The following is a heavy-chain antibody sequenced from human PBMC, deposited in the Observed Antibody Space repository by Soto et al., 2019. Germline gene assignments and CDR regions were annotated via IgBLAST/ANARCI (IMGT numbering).Heavy chain of an antibody. J-gene: IGHJ6*02. CDR2: IDPNDGST. Sequence: QVQLVQSGAEVKKPGASLKVSCKASGYPFSRYYVHWVRQAPGQGLAWMGIIDPNDGSTNLAQQFQGRVTRTSDTSTSTVYMELKNVRSEDTAVYYCARDLGPEDRLAPGYFHYGLDVWGQGTTVTVFS. V-gene: IGHV1-46*01. CDR1: GYPFSRYY. CDR3: ARDLGPEDRLAPGYFHYGLDV. D-gene: IGHD3-3*02.